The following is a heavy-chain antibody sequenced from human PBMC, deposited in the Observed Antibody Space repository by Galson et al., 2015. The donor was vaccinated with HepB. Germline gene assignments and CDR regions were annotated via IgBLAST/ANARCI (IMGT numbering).Heavy chain of an antibody. Sequence: SVKVSCKASGYTFTSYGISWVRQAPGQGLEWMGWISAYNGNTNYAQKLQGRVTMTTDTSTSTAYMELRSLRSDDTAVYYCARDLSEVYGVHAGFDYWGQGTLVTVSS. D-gene: IGHD4-17*01. CDR1: GYTFTSYG. CDR3: ARDLSEVYGVHAGFDY. J-gene: IGHJ4*02. V-gene: IGHV1-18*01. CDR2: ISAYNGNT.